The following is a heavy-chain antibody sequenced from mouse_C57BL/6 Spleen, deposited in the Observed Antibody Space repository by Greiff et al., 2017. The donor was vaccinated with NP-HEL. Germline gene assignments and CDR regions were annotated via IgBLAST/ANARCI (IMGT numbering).Heavy chain of an antibody. Sequence: QVQLQQPGAELVKPGASVKMSCKASGYTFTSYWITWVKQRPGQGLEWIGDIYPGSGSTNYNEKFKSKATLTVDTSSSTAYMQLSSLTSEDPAVYYCARNYYGSSYDYWGQGTTLTVSS. CDR3: ARNYYGSSYDY. V-gene: IGHV1-55*01. CDR1: GYTFTSYW. D-gene: IGHD1-1*01. CDR2: IYPGSGST. J-gene: IGHJ2*01.